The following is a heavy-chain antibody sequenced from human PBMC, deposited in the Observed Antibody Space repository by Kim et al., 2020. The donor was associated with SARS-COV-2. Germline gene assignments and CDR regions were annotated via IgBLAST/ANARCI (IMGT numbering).Heavy chain of an antibody. CDR3: ARGGAYSKQNWFDP. CDR1: GYTFTSYA. D-gene: IGHD2-15*01. J-gene: IGHJ5*02. Sequence: ASVKVSCKASGYTFTSYAMNWVRQAPGQGLEWMGWINTNTGNPTYAQGFTGRFVFSLDTSVSTAYLQISSLKAEDTAVYYCARGGAYSKQNWFDPWGQGTLVTVSS. V-gene: IGHV7-4-1*02. CDR2: INTNTGNP.